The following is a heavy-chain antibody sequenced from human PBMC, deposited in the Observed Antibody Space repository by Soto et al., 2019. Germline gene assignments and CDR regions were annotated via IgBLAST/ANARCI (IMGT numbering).Heavy chain of an antibody. CDR3: ACGTTAAHFDY. J-gene: IGHJ4*02. D-gene: IGHD4-4*01. CDR2: IYDNENS. Sequence: QVQLQESGPRLVKPSQTLSLTCTVSGASIRSGGYYWTWVRQHPVKGLAWIDYIYDNENSDTNPSLKSRVTISVDTSKNHFSLTLSSVTAADTAVYFCACGTTAAHFDYWGPGTLVTVSS. CDR1: GASIRSGGYY. V-gene: IGHV4-31*03.